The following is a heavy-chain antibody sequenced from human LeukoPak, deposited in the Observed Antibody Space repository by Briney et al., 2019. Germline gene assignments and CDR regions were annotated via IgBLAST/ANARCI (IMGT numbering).Heavy chain of an antibody. Sequence: GGSLRLSCTAYGFAFGVYALSWVRQAPGKGLEWVGFIRSKIYGGTAEYAASVKGRFTISRDDSNTIAYLQMNSLKTEDTAVNYCANFTTVTTIAFDNWVEGTLVTVSS. J-gene: IGHJ4*02. CDR1: GFAFGVYA. D-gene: IGHD4-17*01. CDR3: ANFTTVTTIAFDN. V-gene: IGHV3-49*04. CDR2: IRSKIYGGTA.